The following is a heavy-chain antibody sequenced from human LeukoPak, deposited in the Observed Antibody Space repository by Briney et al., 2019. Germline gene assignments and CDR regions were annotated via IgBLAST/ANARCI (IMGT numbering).Heavy chain of an antibody. CDR2: INEDGSGK. CDR1: GFTFSNYW. J-gene: IGHJ6*04. V-gene: IGHV3-7*01. Sequence: GGSLGLSCVFSGFTFSNYWMKWVRQAPGKALEWVASINEDGSGKYSMDSVKDRVTISRDNAKNSLDLQINSLTVEDTAIYYCVRDDGDVWGKGTTVTVSS. CDR3: VRDDGDV.